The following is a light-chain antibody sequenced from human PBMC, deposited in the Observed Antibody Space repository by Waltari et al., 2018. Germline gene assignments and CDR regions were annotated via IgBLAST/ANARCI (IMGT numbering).Light chain of an antibody. Sequence: ALTQPPSVSAAPGQKVTVSCSGDTSNIGQNSVAWYQQLPGTAPKLLIYDNNKRPSGIPDRFSASKSDTSATLGISGLQTGDEADYYCGAWDSSLTTVLFGGGTKLTVL. CDR3: GAWDSSLTTVL. CDR2: DNN. J-gene: IGLJ2*01. CDR1: TSNIGQNS. V-gene: IGLV1-51*01.